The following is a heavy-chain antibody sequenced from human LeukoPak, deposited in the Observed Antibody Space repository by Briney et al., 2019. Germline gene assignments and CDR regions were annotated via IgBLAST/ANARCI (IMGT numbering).Heavy chain of an antibody. D-gene: IGHD3-10*01. CDR3: ARAHYYGSGSCFDY. CDR2: IYYSGST. CDR1: GGSISSYY. V-gene: IGHV4-59*01. J-gene: IGHJ4*02. Sequence: SSETLSLTCTVSGGSISSYYWSWIRQPPGKGLEWIGYIYYSGSTNYNPSLKSRVTISVDTSKNQFPLKLSSVTAADTAVYYCARAHYYGSGSCFDYWGQGTLVTVSS.